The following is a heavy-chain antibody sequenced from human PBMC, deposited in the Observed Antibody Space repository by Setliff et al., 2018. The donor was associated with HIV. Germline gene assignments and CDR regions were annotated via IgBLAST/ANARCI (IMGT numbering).Heavy chain of an antibody. CDR1: GSFFSDHY. CDR2: ISGTTNTI. J-gene: IGHJ6*02. V-gene: IGHV3-11*01. CDR3: AKSRDYQLLHYYGVDV. D-gene: IGHD2-2*01. Sequence: GGSLRLSCAVSGSFFSDHYMNWVRQPPGKGLEWISYISGTTNTIYYADSVKGRFTISRDNSKNTLFLQMNSLRAEDTAVYYCAKSRDYQLLHYYGVDVWGQGTTVTVSS.